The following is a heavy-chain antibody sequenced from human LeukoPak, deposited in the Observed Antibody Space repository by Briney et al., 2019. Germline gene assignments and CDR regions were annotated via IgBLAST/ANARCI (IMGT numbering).Heavy chain of an antibody. CDR1: GYTFTNND. J-gene: IGHJ4*02. D-gene: IGHD6-19*01. V-gene: IGHV1-8*01. Sequence: AASVKVSCKASGYTFTNNDINWVRQATGQGIEWMGWVSPDSGDTGYAPNFRGRATMTTDTSINTAYMELTSLTSEDTAIYYCTRGRAAGDWGQGTLVTVSS. CDR2: VSPDSGDT. CDR3: TRGRAAGD.